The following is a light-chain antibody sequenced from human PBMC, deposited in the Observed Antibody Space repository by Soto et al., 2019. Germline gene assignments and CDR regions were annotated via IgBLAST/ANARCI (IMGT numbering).Light chain of an antibody. CDR2: AAS. V-gene: IGKV1-39*01. CDR1: QSISGW. CDR3: QQSYSTPPWT. J-gene: IGKJ1*01. Sequence: IRMTQSPSTLSAFVGDRVTITCRASQSISGWLAWYQQKPGEAPKLLIYAASSLQSGVPSRFSGSGSGTDFTLTISSLQPEDFATYYCQQSYSTPPWTFGQGTKVDIK.